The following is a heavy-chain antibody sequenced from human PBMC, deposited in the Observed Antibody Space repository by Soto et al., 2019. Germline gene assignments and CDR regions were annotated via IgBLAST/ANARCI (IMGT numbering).Heavy chain of an antibody. D-gene: IGHD3-9*01. J-gene: IGHJ4*02. CDR1: GGSISSGGYY. CDR2: ISYSGST. Sequence: QVQLQESGPGLVKPSQTLSLTCSVSGGSISSGGYYWSWIRQHPGKGLEWIWYISYSGSTYYNPSLKTLVTISVDKSKNPCSLNLSSVTAAYTAVYYWASLAFDWLFAFDYWGQGTLVTVSS. V-gene: IGHV4-31*01. CDR3: ASLAFDWLFAFDY.